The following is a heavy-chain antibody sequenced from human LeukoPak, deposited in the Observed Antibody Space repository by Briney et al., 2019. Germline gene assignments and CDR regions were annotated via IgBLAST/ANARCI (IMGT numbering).Heavy chain of an antibody. D-gene: IGHD2/OR15-2a*01. Sequence: GGSLRLSCAASGFTFSSYAMSWVRQAPGKGLEWVSAISGSGGSTYYADSVKGRFTISRDNSKNTLYLQMNSLRAEDTAVYYCAKSYFLDGGPYDYYFDYWGQGTLVTVSS. CDR1: GFTFSSYA. CDR3: AKSYFLDGGPYDYYFDY. CDR2: ISGSGGST. V-gene: IGHV3-23*01. J-gene: IGHJ4*02.